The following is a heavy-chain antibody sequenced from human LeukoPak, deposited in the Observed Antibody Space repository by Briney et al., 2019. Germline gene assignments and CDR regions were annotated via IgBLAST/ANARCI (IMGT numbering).Heavy chain of an antibody. CDR2: IYTSGST. V-gene: IGHV4-4*07. J-gene: IGHJ1*01. Sequence: SETLSLTCTVSGGSISSYYWSWIRQPAGKGLEWIGRIYTSGSTNYNPSLKSRVTMSVDTSKNQFSLKLSSVTAADTAVYYCARGSNSGSYYGSEYFQHWGQGTLVTVSS. D-gene: IGHD1-26*01. CDR1: GGSISSYY. CDR3: ARGSNSGSYYGSEYFQH.